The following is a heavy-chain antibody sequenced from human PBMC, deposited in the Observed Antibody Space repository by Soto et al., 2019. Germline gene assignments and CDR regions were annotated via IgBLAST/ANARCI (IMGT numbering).Heavy chain of an antibody. CDR1: GGSFSGYY. J-gene: IGHJ4*02. CDR2: INHSGST. V-gene: IGHV4-34*01. CDR3: AREGKISYYLDY. D-gene: IGHD3-10*01. Sequence: PSETLSLTCAVYGGSFSGYYWSWIRQPPGKGLEWIGEINHSGSTNYNPSLKSRVTISVDTSKNQFSLSLSSVTAADTAVYYCAREGKISYYLDYWGQGTLVTVSS.